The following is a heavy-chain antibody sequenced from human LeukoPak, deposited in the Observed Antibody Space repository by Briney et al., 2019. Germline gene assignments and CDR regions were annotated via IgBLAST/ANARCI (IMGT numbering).Heavy chain of an antibody. Sequence: PGGSLRLSCAASGFTFSGYDMSWVRQAPGKGLEWISYFSSSGSTIYYADSVKGRFTISRDNAKNSLYLQMNSLRAEDTAVYYCARGLGGNYYYYGMDVWGQGTTVTVSS. D-gene: IGHD3-22*01. CDR1: GFTFSGYD. V-gene: IGHV3-11*01. CDR3: ARGLGGNYYYYGMDV. J-gene: IGHJ6*02. CDR2: FSSSGSTI.